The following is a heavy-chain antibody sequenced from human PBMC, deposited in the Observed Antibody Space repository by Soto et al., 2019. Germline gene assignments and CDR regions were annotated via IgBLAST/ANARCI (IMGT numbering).Heavy chain of an antibody. J-gene: IGHJ6*04. Sequence: EVQLVESGGGLVQPGRSLRLSCAASGFTFDDYAMHWVRQAPGKGLEWVSGISWNSGSIGYADSVKGRFTISRDNAKNSLYLQMSSLRAEDTALYYCAKGGDSSFYYYYGMDVWGEGTTVTVSS. D-gene: IGHD3-22*01. CDR1: GFTFDDYA. V-gene: IGHV3-9*01. CDR3: AKGGDSSFYYYYGMDV. CDR2: ISWNSGSI.